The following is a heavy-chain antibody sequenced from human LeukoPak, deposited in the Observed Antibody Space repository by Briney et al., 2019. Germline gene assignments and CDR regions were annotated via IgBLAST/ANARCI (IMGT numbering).Heavy chain of an antibody. J-gene: IGHJ4*02. CDR1: GFTFSTYG. D-gene: IGHD2-15*01. Sequence: PGGSLRLSCAASGFTFSTYGMHWVRQTPGKGREWVAFIRYDGSNKVYVDSVKGRFTISRDNSKNTLYLQVDSLRAEDTAVYYCAKSCSGGSCFPDSWGQGTLVTVSS. V-gene: IGHV3-30*02. CDR2: IRYDGSNK. CDR3: AKSCSGGSCFPDS.